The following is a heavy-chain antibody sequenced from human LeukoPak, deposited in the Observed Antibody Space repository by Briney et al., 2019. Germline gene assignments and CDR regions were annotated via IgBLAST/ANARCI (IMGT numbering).Heavy chain of an antibody. CDR2: IYWDDDK. D-gene: IGHD5-18*01. CDR3: ARKVEDGYRLPNRNAFDI. CDR1: GFSLTTSGLG. V-gene: IGHV2-5*02. Sequence: SGPTLVNPTQTLTLTCTFSGFSLTTSGLGVGWIRQPPGEALEWLALIYWDDDKRYNPSLESRISVTMDTSKNQVVLTMTNMDPVDTATYYRARKVEDGYRLPNRNAFDIWGQGTMVIVSS. J-gene: IGHJ3*02.